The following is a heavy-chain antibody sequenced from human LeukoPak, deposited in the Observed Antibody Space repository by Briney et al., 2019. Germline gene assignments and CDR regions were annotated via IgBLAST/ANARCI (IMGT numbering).Heavy chain of an antibody. CDR3: ARWSLGTDQAAISFDY. Sequence: ASVKVSCKASGYTFTSYDINWVRQATGQGLEWMGWMNPNSGNTGYAQKFQGRVTITRNTSISTAYMELSSLRSEDTAVYYCARWSLGTDQAAISFDYWGQGTLVTVSS. CDR2: MNPNSGNT. V-gene: IGHV1-8*03. D-gene: IGHD2-2*01. CDR1: GYTFTSYD. J-gene: IGHJ4*02.